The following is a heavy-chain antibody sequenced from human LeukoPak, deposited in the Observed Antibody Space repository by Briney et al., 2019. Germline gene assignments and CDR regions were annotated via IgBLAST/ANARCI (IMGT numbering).Heavy chain of an antibody. CDR1: GFTFSSYG. D-gene: IGHD3-10*01. J-gene: IGHJ5*02. V-gene: IGHV3-30*02. CDR2: IRYDGSNK. Sequence: GGSLRLSCAASGFTFSSYGMHWVRQAPGKGLEWVAFIRYDGSNKYYADSVKGRFTISRDNSKNTLYLQMNSLRAEDTAVYYCAKGGVVRGVVLNWFDPWGQGTLVTVSS. CDR3: AKGGVVRGVVLNWFDP.